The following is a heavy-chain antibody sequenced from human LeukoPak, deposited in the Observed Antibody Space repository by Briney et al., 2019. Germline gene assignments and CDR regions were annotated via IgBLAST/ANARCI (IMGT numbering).Heavy chain of an antibody. J-gene: IGHJ6*02. V-gene: IGHV3-48*03. CDR2: ISSSGGTI. Sequence: PGGSLRLSCAASGFTFSSYEMNWVRQAPGKGLEWVSYISSSGGTIYYADSVKGRFTISRDNAKNSLYLQMNSLRAEDTAVYYCARAVLYYYYGMTSGAKGPRSPSP. CDR1: GFTFSSYE. CDR3: ARAVLYYYYGMTS.